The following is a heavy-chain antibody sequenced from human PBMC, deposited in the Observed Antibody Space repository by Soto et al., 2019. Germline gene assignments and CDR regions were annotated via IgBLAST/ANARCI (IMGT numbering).Heavy chain of an antibody. CDR3: AREDSIIIPAVSDF. CDR1: GFAFNKYG. CDR2: ISKSDYT. V-gene: IGHV3-21*01. Sequence: GSLRLSCTVSGFAFNKYGINWVRQAPGKGLEWVSSISKSDYTYYSDSVKGRFTISRDNAKNSVSLQMNTLRVEDTAVYYCAREDSIIIPAVSDFWGQGTLVTVSS. J-gene: IGHJ4*02. D-gene: IGHD2-2*01.